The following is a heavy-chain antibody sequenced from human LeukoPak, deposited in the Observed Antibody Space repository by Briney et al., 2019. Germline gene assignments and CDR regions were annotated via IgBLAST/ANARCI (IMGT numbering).Heavy chain of an antibody. D-gene: IGHD6-19*01. CDR1: GFTFSSYA. Sequence: PGGSLRLSCAASGFTFSSYAMSWVRQAPGKGLEWVSSISSSSSYIYYADSVKGRFTISRDNAKNSLYLQMNSLRAEDTAVYYCARDGDFVASSGWSYGDYWGQGTLVTVSS. J-gene: IGHJ4*02. CDR3: ARDGDFVASSGWSYGDY. CDR2: ISSSSSYI. V-gene: IGHV3-21*01.